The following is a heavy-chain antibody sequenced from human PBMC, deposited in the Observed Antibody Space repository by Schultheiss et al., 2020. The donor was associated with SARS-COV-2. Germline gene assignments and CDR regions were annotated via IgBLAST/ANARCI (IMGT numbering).Heavy chain of an antibody. CDR2: IYHSGST. CDR3: ARHSLGVVVAAPFDY. Sequence: SETLSLTCAVSGGSISSGGYSWSWIRQPPGKGLEWIGYIYHSGSTYYNPSLKSRVTISVDRSKNQFSLKLSSVTAADTAVYYCARHSLGVVVAAPFDYWGQGTLVTVSS. CDR1: GGSISSGGYS. V-gene: IGHV4-30-2*01. J-gene: IGHJ4*02. D-gene: IGHD2-15*01.